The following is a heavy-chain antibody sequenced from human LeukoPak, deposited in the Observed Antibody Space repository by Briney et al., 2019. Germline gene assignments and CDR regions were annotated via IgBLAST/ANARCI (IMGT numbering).Heavy chain of an antibody. CDR1: GFTFSSYG. CDR3: AKDAPPSIWFGELPFDY. CDR2: ISYDGSNK. Sequence: PGGSLRLSCAASGFTFSSYGMHWVRQAPGKGLEWVAVISYDGSNKYYADSVKGRFTISRDNSKNTLYLQMNSLRAEDTAVYYCAKDAPPSIWFGELPFDYWGQGTLVTVSS. V-gene: IGHV3-30*18. D-gene: IGHD3-10*01. J-gene: IGHJ4*02.